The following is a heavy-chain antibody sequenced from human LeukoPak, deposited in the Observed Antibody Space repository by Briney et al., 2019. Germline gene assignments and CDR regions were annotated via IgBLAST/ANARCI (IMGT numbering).Heavy chain of an antibody. Sequence: GGSLRLSCAASGYTFSNFRMHWVRQAPGKGLMWVSRVNSDGSGTTYADSVRGRFTISRDNAKNTLYLQMNSLSAEDTAVYYCAAPGNSGSGPLEVGGQGNRVIV. D-gene: IGHD3-10*01. J-gene: IGHJ4*02. CDR3: AAPGNSGSGPLEV. CDR1: GYTFSNFR. CDR2: VNSDGSGT. V-gene: IGHV3-74*01.